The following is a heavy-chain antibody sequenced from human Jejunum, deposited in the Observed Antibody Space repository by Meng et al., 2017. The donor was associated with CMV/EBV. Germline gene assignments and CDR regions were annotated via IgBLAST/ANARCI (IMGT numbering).Heavy chain of an antibody. CDR2: INQSGST. Sequence: CAVYGGSFSPYYWSWIRQTPGKGLEWMGEINQSGSTNYSPSLKSRVTISLDMSNNHFSLQLSSVTAADTGVYYCARSKVAMGFDHWGQGTLVTVSS. CDR3: ARSKVAMGFDH. CDR1: GGSFSPYY. V-gene: IGHV4-34*01. D-gene: IGHD5-12*01. J-gene: IGHJ5*02.